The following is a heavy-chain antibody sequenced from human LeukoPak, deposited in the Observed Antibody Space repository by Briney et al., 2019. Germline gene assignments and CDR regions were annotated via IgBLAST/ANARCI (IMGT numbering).Heavy chain of an antibody. CDR3: TTDPTLGYYYDSSGYRPIDY. D-gene: IGHD3-22*01. CDR2: IKSKTDGGTT. J-gene: IGHJ4*02. Sequence: PGRSLRLSCAASGFTFSNAWMSWVRQAPGKGLEWVGRIKSKTDGGTTDYAAPVKGRFTISRDDSKNTLYLQMNSLKTEDTAVYYCTTDPTLGYYYDSSGYRPIDYWGQGTLVTVSS. CDR1: GFTFSNAW. V-gene: IGHV3-15*01.